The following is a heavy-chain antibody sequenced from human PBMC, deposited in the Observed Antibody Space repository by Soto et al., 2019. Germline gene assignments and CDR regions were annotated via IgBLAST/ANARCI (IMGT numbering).Heavy chain of an antibody. D-gene: IGHD6-19*01. CDR1: GFTFSSHA. J-gene: IGHJ4*02. Sequence: GGSLRLSCAVSGFTFSSHAMSWVRQAPGKGLECVSSIIYSGGSTYYADSVRGRFTISRDNSKNTLYLQMNSLRAEDTAVYYCARVSSSGWYRGGTYYFDYWGQGTLVTVSS. CDR3: ARVSSSGWYRGGTYYFDY. V-gene: IGHV3-23*01. CDR2: IIYSGGST.